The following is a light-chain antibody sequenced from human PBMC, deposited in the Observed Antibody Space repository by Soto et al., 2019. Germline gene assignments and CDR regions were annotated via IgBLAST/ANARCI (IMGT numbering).Light chain of an antibody. CDR1: SSNIGSNS. V-gene: IGLV1-44*01. Sequence: QSVLTQPPSVSGTPGQRVTISCSGSSSNIGSNSVNWYQHLPGTAPNLLIYAINERPSGVPDRFSGSQSGTSASLAISGLQSEDEAAYYCAAWDDSLHGVIFGGGTKVTVL. CDR3: AAWDDSLHGVI. J-gene: IGLJ2*01. CDR2: AIN.